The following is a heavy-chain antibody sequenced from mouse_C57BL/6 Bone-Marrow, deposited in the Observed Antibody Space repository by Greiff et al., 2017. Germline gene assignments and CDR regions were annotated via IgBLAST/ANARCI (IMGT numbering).Heavy chain of an antibody. CDR3: TTVYYYGSSSYWYFDV. Sequence: VQLKESGAELVRPGASVKLSCTASGFNIKDDYMHWVKQRPEQGLEWIGWIDPENGDTEYASKFQGKATITADTSSNTAYLQLSSLTSEDTAVYYCTTVYYYGSSSYWYFDVWGTGTTVTVSS. CDR1: GFNIKDDY. CDR2: IDPENGDT. D-gene: IGHD1-1*01. J-gene: IGHJ1*03. V-gene: IGHV14-4*01.